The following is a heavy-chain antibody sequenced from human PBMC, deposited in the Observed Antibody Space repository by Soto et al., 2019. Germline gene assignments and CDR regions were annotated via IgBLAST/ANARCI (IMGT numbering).Heavy chain of an antibody. CDR1: GFTFSSYA. D-gene: IGHD4-4*01. CDR3: AKEETVISHYYYYYGMDA. J-gene: IGHJ6*02. CDR2: ISGTGGIT. Sequence: EVQLLESGGGLVQPGGSLRLHCAASGFTFSSYAMTWVRQAPGKGLEWVSVISGTGGITYHADSVKGRFTIPRDNSKNTLYLQMDSLRAQDTAVYFCAKEETVISHYYYYYGMDAWGQGTTVTVSS. V-gene: IGHV3-23*01.